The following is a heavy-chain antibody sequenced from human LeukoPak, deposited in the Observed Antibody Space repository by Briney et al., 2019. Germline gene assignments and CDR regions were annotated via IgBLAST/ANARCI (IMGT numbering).Heavy chain of an antibody. D-gene: IGHD2-15*01. Sequence: GGSLRLSCAASGFPFSSYGMHWVRQAPGKGLEWVAVLSYDGSNEYYADSVKGRFTISRDNSKNTLFLQMNSLRAEDTAVYYCARDGLRFCSGGSCYYLAYWGQGTLVTVSS. CDR3: ARDGLRFCSGGSCYYLAY. J-gene: IGHJ4*02. V-gene: IGHV3-30*03. CDR1: GFPFSSYG. CDR2: LSYDGSNE.